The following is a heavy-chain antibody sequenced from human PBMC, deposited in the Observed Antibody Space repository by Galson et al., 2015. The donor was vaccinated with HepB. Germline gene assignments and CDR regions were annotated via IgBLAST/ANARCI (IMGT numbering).Heavy chain of an antibody. CDR1: GYRFTNYW. CDR2: IYPGDSDT. Sequence: QSGAEMKKSGESLKISCKGSGYRFTNYWIGWVRQMPGKGLEWMGIIYPGDSDTRYSPSFQGQVTISADKSISTAYLQWNSLKASDTAMYYCAGQKVGQWLALYDGFDIWGRGTLVTVSS. J-gene: IGHJ3*02. CDR3: AGQKVGQWLALYDGFDI. V-gene: IGHV5-51*01. D-gene: IGHD6-19*01.